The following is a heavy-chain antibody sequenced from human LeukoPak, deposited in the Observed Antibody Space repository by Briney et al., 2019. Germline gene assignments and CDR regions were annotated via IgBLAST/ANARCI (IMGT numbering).Heavy chain of an antibody. CDR3: ARGYSFGSHFDY. Sequence: GGSLRLSCAASGFTFSSYEMNWVRQAPGKGLEWVSIISSGGGTIYYADSVKGRFTISRDNDKNSLYLQMNSLTAEDMAVYSCARGYSFGSHFDYWGQGTLVTVSS. D-gene: IGHD5-18*01. CDR1: GFTFSSYE. J-gene: IGHJ4*02. V-gene: IGHV3-48*03. CDR2: ISSGGGTI.